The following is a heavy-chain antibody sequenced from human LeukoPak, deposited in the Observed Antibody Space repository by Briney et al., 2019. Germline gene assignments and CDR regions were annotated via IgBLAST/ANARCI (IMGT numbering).Heavy chain of an antibody. J-gene: IGHJ4*02. D-gene: IGHD2-2*01. Sequence: ASVKVSCKASGGTFTSYDINWVRQATGQGLEWMGWMNPNSGNTGYAQKFQGRVTITRNTSISTAYMELSSLRSEDTAVYYCARGRRRGSSTSCPVFDYWGQGTLVTVSS. V-gene: IGHV1-8*03. CDR3: ARGRRRGSSTSCPVFDY. CDR2: MNPNSGNT. CDR1: GGTFTSYD.